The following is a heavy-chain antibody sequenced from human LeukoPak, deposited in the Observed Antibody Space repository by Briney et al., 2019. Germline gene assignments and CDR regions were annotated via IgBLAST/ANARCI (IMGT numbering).Heavy chain of an antibody. CDR3: AREPEYSSGWPYYFDY. V-gene: IGHV3-33*01. D-gene: IGHD6-19*01. CDR2: IWYDASNK. Sequence: GGSLRLSCAASGFTFSSFGMHWVRQAPGKGLEWVAVIWYDASNKYYADSVKGRFTISRDNSKNTLYLQMNSLRDDDTAVYYCAREPEYSSGWPYYFDYWGQGTLVTVSS. CDR1: GFTFSSFG. J-gene: IGHJ4*02.